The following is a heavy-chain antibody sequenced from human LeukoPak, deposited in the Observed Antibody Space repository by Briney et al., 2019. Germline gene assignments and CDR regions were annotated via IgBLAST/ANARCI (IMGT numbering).Heavy chain of an antibody. V-gene: IGHV3-20*04. CDR2: INWNGGST. J-gene: IGHJ4*02. CDR1: GFTFDDYG. CDR3: ARSSPWLVPNNFDY. Sequence: GGSLRLSCAASGFTFDDYGMSWVRQAPGKGLEWVSGINWNGGSTGYADSVKGRFTISRDNAKNSLYLQMNSLRAEDTALYYCARSSPWLVPNNFDYWGQGTLVTVSS. D-gene: IGHD6-19*01.